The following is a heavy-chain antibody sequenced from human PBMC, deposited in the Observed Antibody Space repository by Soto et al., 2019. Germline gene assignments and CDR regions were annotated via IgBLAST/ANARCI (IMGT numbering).Heavy chain of an antibody. CDR2: IWYDGSNK. D-gene: IGHD3-10*01. CDR3: ARDQTAVSGYFDY. CDR1: GVPFSSYG. J-gene: IGHJ4*02. Sequence: GGSLRLSCAASGVPFSSYGMHWVRQAPGKGLGWVAVIWYDGSNKYYADSVKGRFTISRDNSKNTLYLQMNSLRAEDTAVYYCARDQTAVSGYFDYWGQGTLVTVSS. V-gene: IGHV3-33*01.